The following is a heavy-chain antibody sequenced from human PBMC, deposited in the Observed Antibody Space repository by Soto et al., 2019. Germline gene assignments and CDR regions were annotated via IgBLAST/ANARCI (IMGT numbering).Heavy chain of an antibody. J-gene: IGHJ1*01. CDR1: GFNLDSYA. CDR3: ARDYGALPADRFQY. D-gene: IGHD3-10*01. Sequence: VESGGGVVQPGRSLRLSCAASGFNLDSYAMNWVRQAPGKGHEWVATISYDGKNIYYADFVRGRFTISKDNSNNTFYLRLSSLIPEDTAIYYWARDYGALPADRFQYWGQGTLVTVSS. V-gene: IGHV3-30*03. CDR2: ISYDGKNI.